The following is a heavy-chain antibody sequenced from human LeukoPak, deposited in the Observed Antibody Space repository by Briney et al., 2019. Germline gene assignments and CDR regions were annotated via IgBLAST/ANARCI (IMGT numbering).Heavy chain of an antibody. CDR2: LYYSGST. D-gene: IGHD4-17*01. V-gene: IGHV4-30-4*08. Sequence: TLSLTCTVSGGSISSGDYYWSWIRQPPGKGLEWIGYLYYSGSTYYNPSLKSRVTISVDTSKNQFSLKLSSVTAADTAVYYCARAGGDYQYYYYYYYMDVWGKGTTVTVSS. J-gene: IGHJ6*03. CDR3: ARAGGDYQYYYYYYYMDV. CDR1: GGSISSGDYY.